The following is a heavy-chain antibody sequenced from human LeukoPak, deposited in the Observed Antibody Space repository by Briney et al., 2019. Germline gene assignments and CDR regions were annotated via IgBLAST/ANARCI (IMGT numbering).Heavy chain of an antibody. J-gene: IGHJ4*02. CDR1: GFTFSNYW. Sequence: GGSLRLSCAASGFTFSNYWMHWVRQAPGKGLVWVSRISSDESGTTYADSVKGRFTISRDNAKNTLYLKMNTLRAEDTAIYFCARGGFTGTSCPYFDYWGQGTLVTVSS. CDR2: ISSDESGT. D-gene: IGHD2-2*01. CDR3: ARGGFTGTSCPYFDY. V-gene: IGHV3-74*01.